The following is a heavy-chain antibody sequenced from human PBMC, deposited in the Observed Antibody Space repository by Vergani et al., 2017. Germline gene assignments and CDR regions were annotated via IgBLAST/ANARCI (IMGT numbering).Heavy chain of an antibody. CDR2: IYYSGST. Sequence: QVQLQESGPGLVKPSQILSLTFTVSGGPISSGGYYWSWTRQHPGKGLGWIGYIYYSGSTYYNPSLKSRVTISVDTSKNQFSLKLSSVTAADTAVYYCARDNWEISDYFDYWSQGTLVTVSS. D-gene: IGHD1-26*01. V-gene: IGHV4-31*03. J-gene: IGHJ4*02. CDR1: GGPISSGGYY. CDR3: ARDNWEISDYFDY.